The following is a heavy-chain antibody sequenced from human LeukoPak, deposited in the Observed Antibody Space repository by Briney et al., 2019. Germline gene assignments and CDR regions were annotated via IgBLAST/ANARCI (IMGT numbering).Heavy chain of an antibody. CDR2: IYHSGST. V-gene: IGHV4-38-2*02. Sequence: SETLSLTCTVSGYSISSGYYWGWIRQPPGKGLEWIGSIYHSGSTYYNPSLKSRVTMSVDTSKNQFSLKLSSVTAADTAVYYCARSHYYGSGHYYYYYMDVWGKGTTVTISS. CDR1: GYSISSGYY. J-gene: IGHJ6*03. D-gene: IGHD3-10*01. CDR3: ARSHYYGSGHYYYYYMDV.